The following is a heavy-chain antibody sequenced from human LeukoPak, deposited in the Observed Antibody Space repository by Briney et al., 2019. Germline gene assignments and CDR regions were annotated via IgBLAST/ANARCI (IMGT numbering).Heavy chain of an antibody. J-gene: IGHJ4*02. V-gene: IGHV3-21*01. D-gene: IGHD2/OR15-2a*01. CDR1: GFTFSSYS. Sequence: GGSLRLSCAASGFTFSSYSMNWVRQAPGKGLEWVSSISSSSSYIYYADSVKGRFTISRDNAKNSLYLQMNSLRAEDTAVYYCARDKEYYPTLYYFDYWGQGTPVTVSS. CDR2: ISSSSSYI. CDR3: ARDKEYYPTLYYFDY.